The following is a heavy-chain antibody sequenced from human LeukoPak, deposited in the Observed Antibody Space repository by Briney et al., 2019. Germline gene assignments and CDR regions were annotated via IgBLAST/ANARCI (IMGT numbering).Heavy chain of an antibody. CDR2: INPNSGGS. Sequence: ASVKVSCKASGYTFTGYYMHWVRQARGQGLEWMGWINPNSGGSNYAQRFQGRVTMTRDTSISTGYMELSSLRSDDTAVYYCASTSSQEGMDVWGQGTTVTVSS. CDR3: ASTSSQEGMDV. V-gene: IGHV1-2*02. J-gene: IGHJ6*02. CDR1: GYTFTGYY. D-gene: IGHD6-6*01.